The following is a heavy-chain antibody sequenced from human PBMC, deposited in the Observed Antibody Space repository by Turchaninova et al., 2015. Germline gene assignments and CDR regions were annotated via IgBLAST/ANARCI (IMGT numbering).Heavy chain of an antibody. D-gene: IGHD4-11*01. V-gene: IGHV3-30*18. CDR2: ISYDGSDT. CDR3: AKGGGNLTTGDHFYGMDV. CDR1: GFNFNDHG. Sequence: QMQLVAFGGGVVQPGRALRLSCAGAGFNFNDHGIHWVRHAPGRGLKWVVLISYDGSDTYYADSVKGRFTISRDNSKNTLDLQMSRVRPEDTALYYCAKGGGNLTTGDHFYGMDVWGQGTTVIVSS. J-gene: IGHJ6*01.